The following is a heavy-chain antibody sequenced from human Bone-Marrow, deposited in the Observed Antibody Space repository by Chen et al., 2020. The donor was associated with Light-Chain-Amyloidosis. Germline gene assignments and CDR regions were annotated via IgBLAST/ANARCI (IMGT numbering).Heavy chain of an antibody. Sequence: EVQLVESGGGLVQPGRSLRLSCAASGFTFDDYAMHWVRQAPGKGLEWVSGISWNSGSIGYADSVKGRFTISRDNAKNSLYLQMNSLRAEDTALYYYAKSTFGELRLDYWGQGTLVTVSS. CDR3: AKSTFGELRLDY. D-gene: IGHD3-10*01. J-gene: IGHJ4*02. V-gene: IGHV3-9*01. CDR2: ISWNSGSI. CDR1: GFTFDDYA.